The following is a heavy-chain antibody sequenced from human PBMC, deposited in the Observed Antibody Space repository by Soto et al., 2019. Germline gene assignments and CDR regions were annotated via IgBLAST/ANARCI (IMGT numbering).Heavy chain of an antibody. CDR1: GYTFTSYA. CDR3: ARGRIVVVPAAMQNYYYYYMDV. V-gene: IGHV1-3*01. D-gene: IGHD2-2*01. CDR2: INAGNGNT. Sequence: ASVKVSCKASGYTFTSYAMHWVRQAPGQRLEWMGWINAGNGNTKYSQKFQGRVTITRDTSASTAYMELSSLRSEDTAVYYCARGRIVVVPAAMQNYYYYYMDVWGKGTTVTVSS. J-gene: IGHJ6*03.